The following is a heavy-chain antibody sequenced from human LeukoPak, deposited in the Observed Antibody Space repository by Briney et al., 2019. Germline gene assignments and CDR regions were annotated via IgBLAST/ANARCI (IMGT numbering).Heavy chain of an antibody. Sequence: SETLSLTCTASGGSISSYYWSWIRQPPGKGLEWIGYIYYSGSTNYNPSLKSRVTISVDTSKNQFSLKLSSVTAADTAVYYCARAYSGFDYWGQGTLVTVSS. J-gene: IGHJ4*02. CDR1: GGSISSYY. D-gene: IGHD5-18*01. CDR3: ARAYSGFDY. V-gene: IGHV4-59*01. CDR2: IYYSGST.